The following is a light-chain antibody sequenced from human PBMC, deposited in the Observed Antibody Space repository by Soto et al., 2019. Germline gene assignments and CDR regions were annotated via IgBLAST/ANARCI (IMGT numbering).Light chain of an antibody. V-gene: IGLV3-21*02. Sequence: SYELTQAPSVSVAPGQTARITCGGNNIGSKSVQWYRQRPGQAPVLVVYDDSDRPSGIPERISGSNSGNTATLTISRVEAGDEADYYCHLWDANDDHRGVFGGGTQLTVL. CDR2: DDS. CDR3: HLWDANDDHRGV. J-gene: IGLJ3*02. CDR1: NIGSKS.